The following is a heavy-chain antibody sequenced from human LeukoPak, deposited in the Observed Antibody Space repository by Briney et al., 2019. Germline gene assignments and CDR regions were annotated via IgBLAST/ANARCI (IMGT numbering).Heavy chain of an antibody. D-gene: IGHD2-2*02. CDR3: ARVNRDQLLYSVSRVGDFSWFDP. CDR2: IYHSGST. Sequence: SQTLSLTCTVSGGSISSGGYYWSWIRQPPGKGLEWIGYIYHSGSTYYNPSLKSRVTISVDTSKNQFSLKLSSVTAADTAVYYCARVNRDQLLYSVSRVGDFSWFDPWGQGTLVTVSS. J-gene: IGHJ5*02. CDR1: GGSISSGGYY. V-gene: IGHV4-30-2*01.